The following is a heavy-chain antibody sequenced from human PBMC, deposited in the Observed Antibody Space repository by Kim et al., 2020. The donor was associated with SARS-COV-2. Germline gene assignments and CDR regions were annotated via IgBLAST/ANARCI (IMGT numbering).Heavy chain of an antibody. V-gene: IGHV3-33*01. CDR1: GFTFSSYG. D-gene: IGHD6-13*01. J-gene: IGHJ3*02. CDR3: ATEGDAAGTGRAVDI. CDR2: ICNDGSNK. Sequence: GGSLRLSCAASGFTFSSYGMHWVRQAPGKGLEWVAVICNDGSNKYYADSVKGRFTISRDNSKNTLYLQMNSLRAEDTAVYYCATEGDAAGTGRAVDIWGQGKMVTVSS.